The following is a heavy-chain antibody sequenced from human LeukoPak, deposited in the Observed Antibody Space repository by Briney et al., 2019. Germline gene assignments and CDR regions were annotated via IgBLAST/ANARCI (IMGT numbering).Heavy chain of an antibody. D-gene: IGHD2-8*01. V-gene: IGHV3-33*01. CDR3: ARDRDEYCTNGVCYTGWLDP. J-gene: IGHJ5*02. CDR2: IWYDGSNK. CDR1: GFTFSSYG. Sequence: GGSLRLSCAASGFTFSSYGMHWVRQAPGKGLEWVAVIWYDGSNKYYADSVKGRFPISRDNSKNTLYLQMNGLRAEDTAVYYCARDRDEYCTNGVCYTGWLDPWGQGTLVTVSS.